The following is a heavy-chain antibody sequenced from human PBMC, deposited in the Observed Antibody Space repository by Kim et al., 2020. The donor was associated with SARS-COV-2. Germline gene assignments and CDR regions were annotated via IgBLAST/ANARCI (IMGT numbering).Heavy chain of an antibody. CDR3: AKVVAAAGYN. D-gene: IGHD6-13*01. CDR1: GFTFGTYA. Sequence: GGSLRLSCVASGFTFGTYAMSWVRQAPGKGLEWVSVIYSVGSNTYYADSVRGRFTISRDNSKNMLYLQMNSLTAEDTAVYYCAKVVAAAGYNWGQGNLV. CDR2: IYSVGSNT. V-gene: IGHV3-23*03. J-gene: IGHJ1*01.